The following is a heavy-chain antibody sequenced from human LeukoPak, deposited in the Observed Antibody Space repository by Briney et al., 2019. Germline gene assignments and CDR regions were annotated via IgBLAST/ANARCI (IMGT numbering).Heavy chain of an antibody. J-gene: IGHJ4*02. CDR1: GGSISSYY. CDR2: IYTSRSP. D-gene: IGHD6-19*01. Sequence: SETLSLTCTVSGGSISSYYWNWIRRPAGKALEWIGRIYTSRSPTYNPSLKSRVTISVDKSKKQFSLKLNSVTAADTAVYYCASSSSGWYEDYWGQGTLVTVSS. V-gene: IGHV4-4*07. CDR3: ASSSSGWYEDY.